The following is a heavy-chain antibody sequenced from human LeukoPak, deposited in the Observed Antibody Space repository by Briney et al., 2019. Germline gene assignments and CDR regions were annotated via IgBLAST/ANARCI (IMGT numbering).Heavy chain of an antibody. V-gene: IGHV3-33*01. CDR3: ARDGFPGAVTQNEGWWFFDL. J-gene: IGHJ2*01. CDR2: IWYDGSNK. Sequence: PGGSLRLSCAASGFTFSNYGMHCVRQAPGKGLEWVAVIWYDGSNKYYADSVRGRFTISRDNSKNTLYLQMNSLRAEDTAVYFCARDGFPGAVTQNEGWWFFDLWGRGTLVTVSS. D-gene: IGHD4-17*01. CDR1: GFTFSNYG.